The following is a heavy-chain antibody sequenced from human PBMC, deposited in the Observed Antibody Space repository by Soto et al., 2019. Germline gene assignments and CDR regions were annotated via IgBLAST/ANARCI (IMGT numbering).Heavy chain of an antibody. CDR3: ASRLAYDDYVRFDQ. V-gene: IGHV1-69*13. J-gene: IGHJ4*02. CDR2: ITPVFGPA. Sequence: SVKVSCKASGGTFSSYAISWVRQVPGQGLEWMGRITPVFGPAKYAQKFSDRVTMTADESTSTVYLELNSLTYQDTALYFCASRLAYDDYVRFDQWGQGTLVTVSS. D-gene: IGHD4-17*01. CDR1: GGTFSSYA.